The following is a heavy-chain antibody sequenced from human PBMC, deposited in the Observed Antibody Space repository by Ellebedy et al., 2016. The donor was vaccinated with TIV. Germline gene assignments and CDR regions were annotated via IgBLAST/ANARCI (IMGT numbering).Heavy chain of an antibody. J-gene: IGHJ4*02. V-gene: IGHV3-7*04. CDR1: GFTFSSDW. D-gene: IGHD6-13*01. CDR3: ARNPGSSSWWYFDY. CDR2: IKQDGSEK. Sequence: GESLKISCAASGFTFSSDWMSWVRQAPGKGLEWVANIKQDGSEKYYVDSVKGRFTISRDNAKNSLYLQMNSLRAEDTAVYYCARNPGSSSWWYFDYWGQGTLVTVSS.